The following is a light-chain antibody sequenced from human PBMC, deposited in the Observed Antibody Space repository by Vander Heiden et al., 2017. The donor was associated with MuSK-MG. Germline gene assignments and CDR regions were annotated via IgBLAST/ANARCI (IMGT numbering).Light chain of an antibody. Sequence: EIVLPQSPDYLALSLGERATINCKASQSIFYSSLIRSYLAWYQHKSGQSPKLLIYGASIRVIGVPDRFRGSGSGTEFSLTITNLQAEDVAVYYCQHYYRSPYTFGGGTKV. J-gene: IGKJ4*01. V-gene: IGKV4-1*01. CDR1: QSIFYSSLIRSY. CDR3: QHYYRSPYT. CDR2: GAS.